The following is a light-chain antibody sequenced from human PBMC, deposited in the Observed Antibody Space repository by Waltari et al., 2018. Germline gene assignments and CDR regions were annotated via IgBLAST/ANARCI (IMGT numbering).Light chain of an antibody. Sequence: ARQTFRVSYLAGYQQKPGQAPRLLIYGASTRAAGCPVRFSGSGSGTDFTLTISRLEPEDFAVYYCQHYGTSPPLTFGGGTKVEIK. J-gene: IGKJ4*01. CDR1: QTFRVSY. CDR2: GAS. V-gene: IGKV3-20*01. CDR3: QHYGTSPPLT.